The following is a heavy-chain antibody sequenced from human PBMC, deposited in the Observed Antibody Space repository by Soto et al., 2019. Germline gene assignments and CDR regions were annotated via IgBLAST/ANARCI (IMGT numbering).Heavy chain of an antibody. Sequence: SQTLSLTCAISGDSVSSINSAWNLIRQSPSRGLEWLGRTYYRTQWNNDYALSVKSRITINPDTSKNQFSLRLNSVTPEDTAVYYCARNTGHNSLDIWGQGTMVTVS. CDR3: ARNTGHNSLDI. CDR1: GDSVSSINSA. CDR2: TYYRTQWNN. J-gene: IGHJ3*02. V-gene: IGHV6-1*01.